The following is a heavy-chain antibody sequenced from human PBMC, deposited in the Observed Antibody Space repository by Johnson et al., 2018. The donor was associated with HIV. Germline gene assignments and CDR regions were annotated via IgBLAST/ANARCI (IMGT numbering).Heavy chain of an antibody. D-gene: IGHD3-22*01. Sequence: VQLVESGGGVVQPGRSLRLSCAASGFTFDDYAMHWVRQAPGKGLEWVANIKQDGSEKYYVDSVKGRFTISRDNAKNSLYLQMNSLRADDTAVYYCAGIVEAFDIWGQGTMVTVSS. J-gene: IGHJ3*02. V-gene: IGHV3-7*01. CDR3: AGIVEAFDI. CDR1: GFTFDDYA. CDR2: IKQDGSEK.